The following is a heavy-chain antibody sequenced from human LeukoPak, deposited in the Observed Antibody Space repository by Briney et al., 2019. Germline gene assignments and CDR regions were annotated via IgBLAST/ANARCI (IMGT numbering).Heavy chain of an antibody. J-gene: IGHJ4*02. CDR1: GGSFTGYY. CDR2: INHSGST. CDR3: ASCRSSCLCQDL. Sequence: PSETLSLSCADYGGSFTGYYRSWIRQPPGKGLEWIGEINHSGSTNYNPSLKSRVTISVDTSKNQFSLKLSSVTAADTAVYYCASCRSSCLCQDLWGQGPLVTVSS. V-gene: IGHV4-34*01. D-gene: IGHD6-13*01.